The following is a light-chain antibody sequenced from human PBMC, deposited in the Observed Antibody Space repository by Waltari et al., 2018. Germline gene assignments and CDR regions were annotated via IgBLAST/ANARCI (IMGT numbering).Light chain of an antibody. V-gene: IGLV2-14*03. CDR2: DVS. CDR3: SSYISSDTLEL. CDR1: SSYVGGYKY. J-gene: IGLJ2*01. Sequence: HSALTQPASVSGSPGQSITISCTGTSSYVGGYKYVSWYHQHPVKAPKPMIYDVSNRPSGVSNRFPGSKSGKTASLTISWLQAEDEADYYCSSYISSDTLELFGGGTSLTVL.